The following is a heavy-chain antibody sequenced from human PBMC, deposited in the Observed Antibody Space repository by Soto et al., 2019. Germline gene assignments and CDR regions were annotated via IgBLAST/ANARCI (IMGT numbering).Heavy chain of an antibody. CDR3: ATDLCSSTSCYAFDP. V-gene: IGHV1-18*01. D-gene: IGHD2-2*01. CDR2: ISAYNGNT. J-gene: IGHJ5*02. CDR1: GYTFTSYG. Sequence: ASVKVSCKASGYTFTSYGISWVRRAPGQGLEWMGWISAYNGNTNYAQKLQGRVTMTKDTSTDTAYMELSSLRSEDTAVYYCATDLCSSTSCYAFDPWGQGTLVTVSS.